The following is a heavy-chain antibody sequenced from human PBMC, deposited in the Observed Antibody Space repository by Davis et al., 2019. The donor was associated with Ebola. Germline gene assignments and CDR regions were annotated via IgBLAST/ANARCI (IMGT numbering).Heavy chain of an antibody. CDR1: GFTFSRNG. Sequence: GGSLKISCAASGFTFSRNGMHWVRQAPGKGLEWVAFIRYHGGEKYYADSVRGRFTISRDNSKNRLYLQMNTLRPEDTAVYYCARRGDLDYWGQGTLVTVSS. CDR2: IRYHGGEK. V-gene: IGHV3-30*02. J-gene: IGHJ4*02. CDR3: ARRGDLDY. D-gene: IGHD3-10*01.